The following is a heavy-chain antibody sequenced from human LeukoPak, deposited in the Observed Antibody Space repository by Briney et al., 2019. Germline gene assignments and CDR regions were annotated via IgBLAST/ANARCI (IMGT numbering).Heavy chain of an antibody. Sequence: GGPLRLSCAASGFTFCTYAMHWLRQAPGKGLEWVSAIRCSGGSTYYADSVKGRFTISRDNSKNTLYLQMNSLRADDTAVYYCAKLIVGATRNFDYWGQGTLVTVSS. CDR2: IRCSGGST. V-gene: IGHV3-23*01. D-gene: IGHD1-26*01. CDR3: AKLIVGATRNFDY. J-gene: IGHJ4*02. CDR1: GFTFCTYA.